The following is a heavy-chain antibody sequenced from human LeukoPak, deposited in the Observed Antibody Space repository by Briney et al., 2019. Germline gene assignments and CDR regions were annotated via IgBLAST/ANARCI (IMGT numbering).Heavy chain of an antibody. CDR2: MNPNSGNT. Sequence: ASVKVSCKASGYTFTSYDINWVRQAPGQGLEWMGWMNPNSGNTGYAQKFQGRITMTRNTSISTAYMELSSLTSEDTAVYYCVRIAAAGNRRLNYWGQGTLVTVSS. CDR3: VRIAAAGNRRLNY. CDR1: GYTFTSYD. D-gene: IGHD6-13*01. J-gene: IGHJ4*02. V-gene: IGHV1-8*01.